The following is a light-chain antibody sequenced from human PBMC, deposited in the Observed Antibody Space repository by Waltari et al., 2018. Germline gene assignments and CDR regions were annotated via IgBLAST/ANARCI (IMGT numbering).Light chain of an antibody. CDR2: DVS. CDR3: STYSPSGTPYV. CDR1: SGDIGRHNF. Sequence: QSALTQPASVSGSPGQSITISCTGTSGDIGRHNFVSWYQQHPGKAPRLMIFDVSNRASGVSAGFSGSKSVNAASLTISGLQAEDEADYYCSTYSPSGTPYVFGTGTEVTVL. J-gene: IGLJ1*01. V-gene: IGLV2-14*03.